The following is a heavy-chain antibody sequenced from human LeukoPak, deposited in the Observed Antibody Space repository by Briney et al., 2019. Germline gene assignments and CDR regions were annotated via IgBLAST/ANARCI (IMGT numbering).Heavy chain of an antibody. D-gene: IGHD6-6*01. Sequence: KPSETLSLTCTVSGGSISSYYWSWLRQPPGKGLEWIGYIYYSGSTNYNPSLKSRVTISVDTSKNQFSLKLSSVTAADTAVYYCARESEYSSSSAEYFQHWGQGTLVTVSS. CDR2: IYYSGST. CDR1: GGSISSYY. V-gene: IGHV4-59*01. CDR3: ARESEYSSSSAEYFQH. J-gene: IGHJ1*01.